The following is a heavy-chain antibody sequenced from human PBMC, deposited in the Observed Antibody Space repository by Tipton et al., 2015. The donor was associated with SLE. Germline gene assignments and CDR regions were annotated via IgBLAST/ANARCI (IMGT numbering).Heavy chain of an antibody. V-gene: IGHV3-30*03. CDR1: GFTFSSYG. J-gene: IGHJ6*04. CDR2: ISYDGSNK. CDR3: ARARDSGLDV. D-gene: IGHD3-22*01. Sequence: SLRLSCAASGFTFSSYGMHWVRQAPGKGLEWVAVISYDGSNKYYADSVKGRFTISRDNSKNTLYLQMNSLRAEDTAVYYCARARDSGLDVWGKGTTVTVSS.